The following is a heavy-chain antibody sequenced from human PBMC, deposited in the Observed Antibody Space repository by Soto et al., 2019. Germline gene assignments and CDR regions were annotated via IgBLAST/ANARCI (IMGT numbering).Heavy chain of an antibody. J-gene: IGHJ6*02. CDR1: GYTFTSYA. D-gene: IGHD2-15*01. CDR2: INAGNGNT. CDR3: AREEGVDAHYSSYAMDF. V-gene: IGHV1-3*01. Sequence: AVKVSCKASGYTFTSYAMHWVRQAPGQRLEWMGWINAGNGNTKYSQKFQGRVTITRDTSASTAYMELSSLRSEDTAVYYCAREEGVDAHYSSYAMDFSGQGLTVTVYS.